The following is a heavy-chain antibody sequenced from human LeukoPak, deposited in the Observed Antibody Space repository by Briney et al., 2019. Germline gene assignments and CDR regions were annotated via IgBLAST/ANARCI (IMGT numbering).Heavy chain of an antibody. V-gene: IGHV3-21*01. Sequence: GGSLRVSCAASGFTFSSYSMNWVRQAPGNGLEWVSSISSSSSYIYYADSVKGRFTISRDNSKNTLYLQMNSLRAEDTAVYYCARDRYYDSSGYPYWGQGTLVTVSS. J-gene: IGHJ4*02. D-gene: IGHD3-22*01. CDR2: ISSSSSYI. CDR1: GFTFSSYS. CDR3: ARDRYYDSSGYPY.